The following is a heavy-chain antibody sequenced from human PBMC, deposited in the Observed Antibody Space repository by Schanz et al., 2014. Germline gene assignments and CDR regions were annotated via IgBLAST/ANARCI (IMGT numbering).Heavy chain of an antibody. CDR1: GVTFSSYA. Sequence: VQLVESGGGLAQPGGSLRLSCVASGVTFSSYAMNWVRQAPGKGLEWVSSISSSSSYISYADSVKGRFTISRDNAKNSLYLQMNSLRAEDTAVYYCARDGDFDYWGQGTLVTVSS. CDR3: ARDGDFDY. CDR2: ISSSSSYI. V-gene: IGHV3-21*01. J-gene: IGHJ4*02.